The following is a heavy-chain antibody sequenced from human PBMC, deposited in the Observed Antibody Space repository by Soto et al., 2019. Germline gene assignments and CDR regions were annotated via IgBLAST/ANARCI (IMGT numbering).Heavy chain of an antibody. J-gene: IGHJ2*01. D-gene: IGHD3-10*01. CDR1: GYSFTSYW. V-gene: IGHV5-51*01. Sequence: GESLKISCKGSGYSFTSYWIGWVRQMPGKGLEWMGIIYPGDSDTRYSPSFQGQVTISADKSISTAYLQWSSLKASDTAMYYCARQFVVGYYYGSFDLWGRGTLVTVSS. CDR2: IYPGDSDT. CDR3: ARQFVVGYYYGSFDL.